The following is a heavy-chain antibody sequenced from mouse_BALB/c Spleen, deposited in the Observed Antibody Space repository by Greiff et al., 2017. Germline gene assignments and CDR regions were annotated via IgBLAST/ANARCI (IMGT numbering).Heavy chain of an antibody. D-gene: IGHD2-1*01. V-gene: IGHV1S81*02. CDR2: INPSNGRT. CDR1: GYTFTSYW. J-gene: IGHJ4*01. CDR3: ARSGYGNYAECMDY. Sequence: QVQLQQPGAELVKPGASVKLSCKASGYTFTSYWMHWVKQRPGQGLEWIGEINPSNGRTNYNEKFKSKATLTVDKSSSTAYMQLSSLTSEDSAVYYCARSGYGNYAECMDYWGQGTSVTVSS.